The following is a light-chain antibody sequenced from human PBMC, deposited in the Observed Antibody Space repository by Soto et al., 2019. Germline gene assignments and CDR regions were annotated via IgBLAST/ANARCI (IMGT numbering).Light chain of an antibody. CDR2: DAS. V-gene: IGKV3-11*01. CDR3: QQRSNWPIT. CDR1: QSVSSY. Sequence: EIVLTQSPATLSLSPGERATLSCRASQSVSSYLAWYQQKPGQAPRLLLYDASNRATGIPARFSGSGSGTDFTLTISSREPEDFAVYYCQQRSNWPITFGQGTRLEMK. J-gene: IGKJ5*01.